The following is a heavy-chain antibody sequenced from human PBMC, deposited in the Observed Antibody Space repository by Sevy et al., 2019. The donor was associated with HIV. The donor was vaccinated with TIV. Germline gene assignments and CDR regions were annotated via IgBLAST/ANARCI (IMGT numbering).Heavy chain of an antibody. Sequence: SETLSLTCTVSGGSISSGDYYWSWIRQPPGKGREWIGYIYYSGSTYYNPSLNSRVTISVDTSKNQFPLKLSSVTAADTAVYYCARGMSYYYDSSGYYFDYWGQGTLVTVSS. CDR1: GGSISSGDYY. D-gene: IGHD3-22*01. CDR2: IYYSGST. V-gene: IGHV4-30-4*01. CDR3: ARGMSYYYDSSGYYFDY. J-gene: IGHJ4*02.